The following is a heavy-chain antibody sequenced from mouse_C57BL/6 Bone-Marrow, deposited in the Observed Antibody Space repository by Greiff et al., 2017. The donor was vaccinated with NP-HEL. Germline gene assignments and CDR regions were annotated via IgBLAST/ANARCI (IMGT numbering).Heavy chain of an antibody. Sequence: VKVVESGAELVRPGTSVKVSCKASGYAFTNYLIEWVKQRPGQGLEWIGVINPGSGGTNYNEKFKGKATLTADKSSSTAYMQLSSLTSEDSAVYICVRGTGPWYFDVWGTGTTVTVSS. CDR1: GYAFTNYL. D-gene: IGHD4-1*01. CDR2: INPGSGGT. CDR3: VRGTGPWYFDV. V-gene: IGHV1-54*01. J-gene: IGHJ1*03.